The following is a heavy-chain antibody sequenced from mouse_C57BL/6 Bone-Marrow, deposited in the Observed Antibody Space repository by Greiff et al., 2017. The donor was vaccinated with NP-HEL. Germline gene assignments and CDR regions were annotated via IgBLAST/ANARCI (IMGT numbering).Heavy chain of an antibody. D-gene: IGHD1-1*01. V-gene: IGHV14-2*01. CDR1: GFNIKDYY. J-gene: IGHJ3*01. CDR3: ARSNYYGSSLAWFAY. Sequence: EVKLQESGAELVKPGASVKLSCTASGFNIKDYYMHWVKQRTEQGLEWIGRIDPEDGEPKYAPKFQGKATITADTSSNTAYLQLSSLTSEDTAVYYCARSNYYGSSLAWFAYWGQGTLVTVSA. CDR2: IDPEDGEP.